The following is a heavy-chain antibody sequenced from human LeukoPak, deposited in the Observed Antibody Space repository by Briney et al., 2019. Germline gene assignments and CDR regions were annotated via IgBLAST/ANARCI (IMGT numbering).Heavy chain of an antibody. J-gene: IGHJ3*02. CDR2: INPSGGST. D-gene: IGHD2-2*01. Sequence: ASVKVSCKASGYTFTSYYMHWVRQAPGQGLEWMGIINPSGGSTSYAQKFQGRVTMTRDTSTSTVYMELSSLRSEDTAVYYCARDLRDIVAVPAPNDAFDIWGQGTMVTVSS. V-gene: IGHV1-46*01. CDR1: GYTFTSYY. CDR3: ARDLRDIVAVPAPNDAFDI.